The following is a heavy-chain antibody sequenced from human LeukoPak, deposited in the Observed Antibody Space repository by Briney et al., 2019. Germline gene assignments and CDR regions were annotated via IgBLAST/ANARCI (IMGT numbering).Heavy chain of an antibody. J-gene: IGHJ4*02. CDR2: IYYSGST. Sequence: SETLSLTCTVSGGSISSYYWSWIRQPPRKGLEWIGYIYYSGSTNYNPSLKSRVTISVDTSKNQFSLKLSSVTAADTAVYYCAREVTLYYFDYWGQGTLVTVPS. CDR3: AREVTLYYFDY. V-gene: IGHV4-59*01. CDR1: GGSISSYY. D-gene: IGHD2-21*02.